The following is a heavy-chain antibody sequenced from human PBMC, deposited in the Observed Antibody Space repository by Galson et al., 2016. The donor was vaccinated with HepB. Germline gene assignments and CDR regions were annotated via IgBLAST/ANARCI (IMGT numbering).Heavy chain of an antibody. CDR2: IRSKTNSYAT. J-gene: IGHJ4*02. Sequence: SLRLSCAASGFTFSGSAMYWVRQASGKGLEWVGRIRSKTNSYATAYAASVKGRFTISRDDSKNTAYPQMNSLKTEDTAVYYCTRRRDYGGNSVGDYWGQGTLVTVSS. CDR3: TRRRDYGGNSVGDY. V-gene: IGHV3-73*01. CDR1: GFTFSGSA. D-gene: IGHD4-23*01.